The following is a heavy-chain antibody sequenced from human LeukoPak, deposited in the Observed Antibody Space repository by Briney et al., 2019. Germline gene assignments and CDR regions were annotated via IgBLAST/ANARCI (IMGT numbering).Heavy chain of an antibody. CDR2: IYYSGST. D-gene: IGHD6-19*01. Sequence: SETPSLTCTVSGGSISSYYWSWIRQPPGKGLEWIGYIYYSGSTNYNPSLKSRVTISVDTSKNQFSLKLSSVTAADTAVYYCARHLGVVAGNWFDPWGQGTLVTVSS. J-gene: IGHJ5*02. CDR3: ARHLGVVAGNWFDP. V-gene: IGHV4-59*08. CDR1: GGSISSYY.